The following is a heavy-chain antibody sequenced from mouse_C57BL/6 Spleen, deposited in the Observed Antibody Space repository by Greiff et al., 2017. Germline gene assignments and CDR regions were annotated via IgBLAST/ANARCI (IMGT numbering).Heavy chain of an antibody. J-gene: IGHJ3*01. CDR3: ARTGYSNYGFAY. V-gene: IGHV1-53*01. CDR2: INPSNGGT. D-gene: IGHD2-5*01. CDR1: GYTFTSYW. Sequence: QVQLKQPGTELVKPGASVKLSCKASGYTFTSYWMHWVKQRPGQGLEWIGNINPSNGGTNYNEKFKSKATLTVDKSSSTAYMQLSSLTSEDSAVYYCARTGYSNYGFAYWGQGTLVTVSA.